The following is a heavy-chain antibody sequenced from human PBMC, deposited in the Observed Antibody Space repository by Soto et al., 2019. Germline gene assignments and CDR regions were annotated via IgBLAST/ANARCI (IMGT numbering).Heavy chain of an antibody. V-gene: IGHV3-30*04. CDR1: GFTFSSYA. Sequence: GGSLRLSCEASGFTFSSYAMDWVRQAPGKGLEWVAVISYDGRNKNYADSVKGRLTISRDNSKNTLYLQMNSLRAEDTAVYYCARNGVWAARPGLVHWFDPWGQGTLVTVS. CDR2: ISYDGRNK. J-gene: IGHJ5*02. D-gene: IGHD6-6*01. CDR3: ARNGVWAARPGLVHWFDP.